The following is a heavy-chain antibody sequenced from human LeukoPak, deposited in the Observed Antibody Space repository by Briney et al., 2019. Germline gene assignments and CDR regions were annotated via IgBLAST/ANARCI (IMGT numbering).Heavy chain of an antibody. D-gene: IGHD3-10*01. J-gene: IGHJ4*02. CDR1: GFTFSSYA. Sequence: PGGSLRLSCAASGFTFSSYAMSWVRQAPGKGLEWVSAISGSGGSTYYADSVKGRFTISRDNSKSTLYLQMNSLRAEDTAVYYCAKTKWFGELSCFDYWGQGTLVTVPS. V-gene: IGHV3-23*01. CDR3: AKTKWFGELSCFDY. CDR2: ISGSGGST.